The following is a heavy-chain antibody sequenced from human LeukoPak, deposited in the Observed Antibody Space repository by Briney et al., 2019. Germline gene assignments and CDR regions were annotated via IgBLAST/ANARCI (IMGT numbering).Heavy chain of an antibody. D-gene: IGHD3-22*01. Sequence: PSETLSLTCTDSGGSISSYYWSWIRQPAGKGLEWIGRIYTSGSTNYNPSLKSRVTMSVDTSKNQFSLKLSSVTAADTAVYYCARGGYYYDSNGYSAEDAFDIWGQGTMVTVSS. CDR1: GGSISSYY. J-gene: IGHJ3*02. V-gene: IGHV4-4*07. CDR3: ARGGYYYDSNGYSAEDAFDI. CDR2: IYTSGST.